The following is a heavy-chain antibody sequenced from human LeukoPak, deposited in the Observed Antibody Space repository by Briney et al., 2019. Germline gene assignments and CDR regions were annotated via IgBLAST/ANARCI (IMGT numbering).Heavy chain of an antibody. CDR2: IFHTGNS. Sequence: SETLSLTCTISGGSISTFYWSWLRQPPGKGLEWIAYIFHTGNSNYNPSLKDRVTISVDTSKNQFSLKLSSVTAADTAVYYCARDSSLYYFDYWGQGTLVTVSS. J-gene: IGHJ4*02. V-gene: IGHV4-59*01. CDR1: GGSISTFY. CDR3: ARDSSLYYFDY.